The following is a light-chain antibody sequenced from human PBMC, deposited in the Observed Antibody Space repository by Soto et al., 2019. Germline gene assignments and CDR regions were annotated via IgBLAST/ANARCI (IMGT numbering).Light chain of an antibody. CDR2: EGS. CDR3: CSYAGSSPYV. Sequence: QSVLNQPASVSVSPGQSMTISCTGTSSDVGSYNLVSWYQQHPGKAPKLMIYEGSKRPSGVSNRFSGSKSGNTASLTISGLQAEDEADYYCCSYAGSSPYVFGTGTKVTVL. J-gene: IGLJ1*01. CDR1: SSDVGSYNL. V-gene: IGLV2-23*01.